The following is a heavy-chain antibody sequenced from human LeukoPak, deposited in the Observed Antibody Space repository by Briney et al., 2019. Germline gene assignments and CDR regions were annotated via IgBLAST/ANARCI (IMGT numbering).Heavy chain of an antibody. CDR2: INHGGRT. Sequence: SETLSLTCAVYRGSFSGYYWSWIRQPPGQGLEWIGEINHGGRTNYNPSLKSRVSISVDPSKKQFSLKLSSVIAADTATYYCARSHYYDSSGSHNNWFDPWGQGTLVTVSS. D-gene: IGHD3-22*01. CDR1: RGSFSGYY. V-gene: IGHV4-34*01. J-gene: IGHJ5*02. CDR3: ARSHYYDSSGSHNNWFDP.